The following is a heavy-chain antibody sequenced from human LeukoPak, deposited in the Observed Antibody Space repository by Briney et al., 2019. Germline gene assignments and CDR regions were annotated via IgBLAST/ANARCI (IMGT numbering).Heavy chain of an antibody. D-gene: IGHD1-14*01. CDR2: IYYSGST. CDR1: GGSISSYY. CDR3: ASLPAS. V-gene: IGHV4-59*01. J-gene: IGHJ5*02. Sequence: KPSETLSPTCTVSGGSISSYYWSWIRQPPGKGLEWIGYIYYSGSTNYNPSLKSRVTISVDTSKNQFSLKLSSVTAADTAVYYCASLPASWGQGTLVTVSS.